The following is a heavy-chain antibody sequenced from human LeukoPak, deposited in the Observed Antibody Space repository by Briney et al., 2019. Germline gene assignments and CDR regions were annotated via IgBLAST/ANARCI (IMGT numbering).Heavy chain of an antibody. V-gene: IGHV1-69*05. J-gene: IGHJ3*02. CDR2: IIPIFGTA. CDR1: GGTFSSYA. CDR3: ARSHPAAAGDAFDI. Sequence: VASVKVSCKASGGTFSSYAISWVRQAPGQGLEWMGGIIPIFGTANYAQKFQGRVTITTDESTSTAYMELSSLRSEDTAVYYCARSHPAAAGDAFDIWGQGTMVTVSS. D-gene: IGHD2-2*01.